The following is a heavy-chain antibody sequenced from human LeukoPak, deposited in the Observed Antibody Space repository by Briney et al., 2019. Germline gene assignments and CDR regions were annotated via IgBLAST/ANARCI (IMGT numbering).Heavy chain of an antibody. CDR1: GYTLTGYY. J-gene: IGHJ6*04. V-gene: IGHV1-2*06. Sequence: ASVKVSCKASGYTLTGYYMHWVRQAPGQGLEWMGRINPNSGGTNYAQKFQGRVTMTRDTSISTAYMELSRLRADDTAVYYCSNSDILTGYYPDVWGKGTTVTVSS. D-gene: IGHD3-9*01. CDR2: INPNSGGT. CDR3: SNSDILTGYYPDV.